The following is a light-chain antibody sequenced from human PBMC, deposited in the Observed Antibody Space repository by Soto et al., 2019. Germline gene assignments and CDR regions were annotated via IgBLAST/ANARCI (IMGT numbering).Light chain of an antibody. J-gene: IGKJ3*01. CDR1: QSVLYSSNNKNY. CDR2: WAS. Sequence: DIVMTQSPDSLAVSLGERATINCKSSQSVLYSSNNKNYLAWYQQKPGQPPKLLIYWASTRESGVPDRISGNGSGDDFNTTNRSRQAEDVAVYDCQQYYSTPFTCGPGTKVDIK. V-gene: IGKV4-1*01. CDR3: QQYYSTPFT.